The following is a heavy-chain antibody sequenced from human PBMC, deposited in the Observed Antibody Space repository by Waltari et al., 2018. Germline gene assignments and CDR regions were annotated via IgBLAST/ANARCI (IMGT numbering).Heavy chain of an antibody. D-gene: IGHD4-17*01. V-gene: IGHV4-31*01. J-gene: IGHJ4*02. CDR3: ARGHDYYFDY. CDR1: GDSLTSANYY. Sequence: QVHLQESGPGLVKPSQTLSLHCTVPGDSLTSANYYWSWIRQLPEKGLEWIGYLSHSGTAYYNPSLKDLVTMSIDPSKNQFSLRLSSVTAADTAVYFCARGHDYYFDYWGQGILVAVSS. CDR2: LSHSGTA.